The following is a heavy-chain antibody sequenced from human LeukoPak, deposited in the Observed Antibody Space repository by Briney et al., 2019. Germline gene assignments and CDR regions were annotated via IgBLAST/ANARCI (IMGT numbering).Heavy chain of an antibody. Sequence: GASVKVSCKASGYTFTSYGISWVRQAPGQGLEWMGWISAYNGNTNYAQKLQGRVTMTTDTSTSTAYMELRSLRSDDTAVYYCARVVLRFLEWSGGYFDYWGQGTLVTVSS. CDR1: GYTFTSYG. J-gene: IGHJ4*02. CDR3: ARVVLRFLEWSGGYFDY. D-gene: IGHD3-3*01. CDR2: ISAYNGNT. V-gene: IGHV1-18*01.